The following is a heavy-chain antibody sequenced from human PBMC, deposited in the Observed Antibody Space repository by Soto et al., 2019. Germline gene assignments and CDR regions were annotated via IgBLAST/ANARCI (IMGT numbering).Heavy chain of an antibody. D-gene: IGHD3-22*01. Sequence: GESLKISCKGPGYSFAGYWITWVRQKPGKGLEWMGRIDPSDSQTYYSPSFRGHVTISVTKSITTVFLQWSSLRASDTAMYYCARQVYDSDTGPNFQYYFDSWGQGTPVTVSS. CDR2: IDPSDSQT. V-gene: IGHV5-10-1*01. CDR1: GYSFAGYW. CDR3: ARQVYDSDTGPNFQYYFDS. J-gene: IGHJ4*02.